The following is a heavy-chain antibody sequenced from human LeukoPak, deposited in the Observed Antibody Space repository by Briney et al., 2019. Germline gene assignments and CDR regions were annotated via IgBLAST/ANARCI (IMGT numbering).Heavy chain of an antibody. V-gene: IGHV3-23*01. J-gene: IGHJ4*02. CDR3: AKDSGTYYKGFDY. D-gene: IGHD1-26*01. CDR1: GFTFSSYA. Sequence: GGSLRLSCAASGFTFSSYAMSWDRQAPGKGLEWVSTISGSGSSTYYADSVKGRFTISRDNSKNTLYLQMKSLRAEDTAAYYCAKDSGTYYKGFDYWGQGTLVAVSS. CDR2: ISGSGSST.